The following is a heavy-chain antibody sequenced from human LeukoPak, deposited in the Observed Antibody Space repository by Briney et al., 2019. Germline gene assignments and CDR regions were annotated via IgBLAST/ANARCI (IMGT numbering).Heavy chain of an antibody. Sequence: SETLSLTCTVSGGSTSSSSYYWGWIRQPPGKGLECIGSIYYSGSTYYNPSLKGRVTISVDTSKNQFSLKLSSVTAADTAVYYCARQSAYYDFWSGSNARAAFDYWGQGTLVTVSS. J-gene: IGHJ4*02. CDR3: ARQSAYYDFWSGSNARAAFDY. V-gene: IGHV4-39*01. D-gene: IGHD3-3*01. CDR2: IYYSGST. CDR1: GGSTSSSSYY.